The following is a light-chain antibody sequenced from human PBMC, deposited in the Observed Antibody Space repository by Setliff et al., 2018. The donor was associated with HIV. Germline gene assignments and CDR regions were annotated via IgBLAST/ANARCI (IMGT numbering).Light chain of an antibody. V-gene: IGLV2-14*03. CDR3: SSFTSSSTVV. CDR2: EVT. CDR1: RGDVGGYNY. Sequence: QSALTQPASVSGSPGQSITISCTGTRGDVGGYNYVSWYQQHPGRVPKLMIYEVTHRPSGVSNRFSGSKSGYTASLTISGLQAEDEADYYCSSFTSSSTVVFGTGTKVTVL. J-gene: IGLJ1*01.